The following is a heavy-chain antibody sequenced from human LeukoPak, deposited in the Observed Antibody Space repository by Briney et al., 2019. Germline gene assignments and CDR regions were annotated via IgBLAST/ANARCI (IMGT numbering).Heavy chain of an antibody. D-gene: IGHD5-12*01. CDR1: GGSISSSSYY. V-gene: IGHV4-39*01. J-gene: IGHJ3*02. Sequence: PSETLSLTCTVSGGSISSSSYYWGWIRQPPGKGLEWIGSIYYSGSTYYNPSLKSRVTISVDTSKNQFSLKLSSVTAADTAVYYCASNRVASDAFDTWGQGTMVTVSS. CDR2: IYYSGST. CDR3: ASNRVASDAFDT.